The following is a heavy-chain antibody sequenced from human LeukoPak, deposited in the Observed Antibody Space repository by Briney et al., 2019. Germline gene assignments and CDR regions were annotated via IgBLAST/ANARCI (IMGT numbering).Heavy chain of an antibody. D-gene: IGHD3-16*02. CDR1: GGSIGTYY. V-gene: IGHV4-59*08. CDR3: ARHIGGGIDDMDV. J-gene: IGHJ6*03. CDR2: IYVTGT. Sequence: SETLSLTCTVSGGSIGTYYWSWIRQCPRKGLGWIGYIYVTGTRYNPYPQMRVTISVDTSRNQFFLKMSSVTAADTAVYYCARHIGGGIDDMDVWGKGTKVTVSS.